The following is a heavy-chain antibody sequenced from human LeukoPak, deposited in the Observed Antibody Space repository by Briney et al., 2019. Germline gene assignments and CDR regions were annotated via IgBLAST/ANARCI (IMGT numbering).Heavy chain of an antibody. CDR2: ISSSSSYT. CDR3: ARNRYSSSYGMDV. Sequence: GGSLRHSCAASGFTFSDYYMSWIRQAPGMGLEWVSYISSSSSYTNYADSVKGRFTISRDNAKNSLYLQMNSLRAEDTDVYYCARNRYSSSYGMDVWGQGTTVTVSS. V-gene: IGHV3-11*03. D-gene: IGHD6-19*01. CDR1: GFTFSDYY. J-gene: IGHJ6*02.